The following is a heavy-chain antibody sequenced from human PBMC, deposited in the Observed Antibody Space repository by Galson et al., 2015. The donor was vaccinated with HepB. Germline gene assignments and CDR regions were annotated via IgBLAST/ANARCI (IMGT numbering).Heavy chain of an antibody. J-gene: IGHJ4*02. CDR2: IWYDGSNK. D-gene: IGHD2-15*01. Sequence: SLRLSCAASGFTFSSYGMHWVRQAPGKGLEWVAVIWYDGSNKYYADSVKGRFTISRDNSKNTLYLQMNSLRAEDTAVYYCAREDCSGGSCYLDYWGQGTLVTVSS. V-gene: IGHV3-33*01. CDR3: AREDCSGGSCYLDY. CDR1: GFTFSSYG.